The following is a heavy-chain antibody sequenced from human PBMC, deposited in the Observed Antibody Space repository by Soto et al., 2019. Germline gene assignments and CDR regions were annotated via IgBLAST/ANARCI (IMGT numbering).Heavy chain of an antibody. CDR1: GGSISSSSYY. J-gene: IGHJ5*02. Sequence: SETLSLTCTVSGGSISSSSYYWGWIRQPPGKGLEWIGSIYYSGSTYYNPSLKSRVTISVDTSKNQFSLKLSSVTAADTAVYYCARHVITMVRGNCFDPWGQGTLVTVSS. CDR3: ARHVITMVRGNCFDP. CDR2: IYYSGST. V-gene: IGHV4-39*01. D-gene: IGHD3-10*01.